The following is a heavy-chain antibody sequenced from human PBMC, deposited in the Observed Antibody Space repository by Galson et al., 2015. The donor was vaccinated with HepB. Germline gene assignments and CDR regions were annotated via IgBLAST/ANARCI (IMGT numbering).Heavy chain of an antibody. CDR1: GFTFSSYS. CDR2: ISSSSSYI. D-gene: IGHD2-2*01. V-gene: IGHV3-21*01. CDR3: ARDPITLGYCSSTSCYSWFDP. J-gene: IGHJ5*02. Sequence: SLRLSCAASGFTFSSYSMNWVRQAPGKGLEWVSSISSSSSYIYYADSVKGRFTISRDNAKNSLYLQMNSLRAEDTAVYYCARDPITLGYCSSTSCYSWFDPWGQGTLVTVSS.